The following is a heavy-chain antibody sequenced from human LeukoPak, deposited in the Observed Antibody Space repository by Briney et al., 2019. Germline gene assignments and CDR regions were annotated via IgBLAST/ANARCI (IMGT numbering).Heavy chain of an antibody. V-gene: IGHV1-2*02. D-gene: IGHD5-18*01. CDR2: INPNSGGT. CDR3: ARDRYSYGEVDY. J-gene: IGHJ4*02. CDR1: GYTFIAYY. Sequence: ASVKVSCKASGYTFIAYYMHWVRQAPVQGLEWMGWINPNSGGTNYAQKFQGRVTMTRDTSISTAYMELSRLRSDDTAVYYCARDRYSYGEVDYWGQGTLVTVSS.